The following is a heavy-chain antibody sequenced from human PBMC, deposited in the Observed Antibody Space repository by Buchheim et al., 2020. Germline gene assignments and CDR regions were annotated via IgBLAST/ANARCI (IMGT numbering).Heavy chain of an antibody. CDR1: GFTFDDYA. J-gene: IGHJ6*02. Sequence: EEQLVESGGGLVQPGRSVRLSCTASGFTFDDYALTWVRQAPGKGLEWVGFIRSRSYGETTQYAASVRGRFTISRDASSNIAYLQMDSLKSEDTAVYYCSRPRGIVVADPGENYFYGMDVWGQGT. CDR2: IRSRSYGETT. V-gene: IGHV3-49*04. CDR3: SRPRGIVVADPGENYFYGMDV. D-gene: IGHD6-19*01.